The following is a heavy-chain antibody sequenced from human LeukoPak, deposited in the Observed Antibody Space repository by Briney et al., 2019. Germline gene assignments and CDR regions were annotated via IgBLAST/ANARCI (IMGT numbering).Heavy chain of an antibody. D-gene: IGHD1-14*01. CDR1: GYSFTTDW. CDR3: AKVTGATFYFDD. Sequence: PGESLKISCKTSGYSFTTDWIGWVRQMPGKGLKWMGLIFPGDSETRYSPSFQGHVTISADKSISTAYLHWSSLRASDTAKYYCAKVTGATFYFDDWGQGTLVTVSS. V-gene: IGHV5-51*01. CDR2: IFPGDSET. J-gene: IGHJ4*02.